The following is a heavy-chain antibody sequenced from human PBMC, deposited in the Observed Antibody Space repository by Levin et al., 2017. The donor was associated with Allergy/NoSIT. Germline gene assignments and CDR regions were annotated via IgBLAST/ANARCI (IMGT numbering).Heavy chain of an antibody. CDR2: IASNTFGGTT. J-gene: IGHJ4*02. CDR3: TTGSGGYYEGHCS. V-gene: IGHV3-15*07. D-gene: IGHD1-26*01. CDR1: GFIFSHAY. Sequence: SGGSLRLSCAASGFIFSHAYMNWVRQAPGKGLEWVGRIASNTFGGTTDYAAPVKGRFTISRDYSKNTLYLQMNSLKTEDTAVYYCTTGSGGYYEGHCSWGQGTLVTVSS.